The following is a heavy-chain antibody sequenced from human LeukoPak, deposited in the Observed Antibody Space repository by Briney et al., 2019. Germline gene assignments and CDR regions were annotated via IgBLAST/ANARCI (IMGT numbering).Heavy chain of an antibody. J-gene: IGHJ2*01. Sequence: SETLSLTCTVSGDSISSCYWSWIRQPPGKGLEWIGYIFYTGSTNYNPSLKSRVTTSVDTSKNQFSLRLSSVTTADTAVYYCARVLNWYFDFWGRGTLVTVSS. CDR1: GDSISSCY. CDR2: IFYTGST. CDR3: ARVLNWYFDF. V-gene: IGHV4-59*13.